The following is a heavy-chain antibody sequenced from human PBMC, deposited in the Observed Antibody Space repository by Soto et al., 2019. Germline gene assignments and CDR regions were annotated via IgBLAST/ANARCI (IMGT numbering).Heavy chain of an antibody. D-gene: IGHD3-9*01. Sequence: SETLSLTCTVSSAPITKYYWGWVRQAPGRGLEWIGFTHHSGYISYSPSLKSRVTMSVDTSKNQFSLKLSSVTAADTAVYYCARAALVQEYYFDYWGQGTLVTVSS. CDR2: THHSGYI. J-gene: IGHJ4*02. CDR1: SAPITKYY. V-gene: IGHV4-59*01. CDR3: ARAALVQEYYFDY.